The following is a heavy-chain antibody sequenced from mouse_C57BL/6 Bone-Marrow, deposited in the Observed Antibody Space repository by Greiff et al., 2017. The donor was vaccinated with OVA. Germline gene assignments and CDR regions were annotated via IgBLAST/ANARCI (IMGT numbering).Heavy chain of an antibody. J-gene: IGHJ2*01. CDR1: GYTFTDYY. CDR3: YRGYFDY. CDR2: INPNNGGT. V-gene: IGHV1-26*01. Sequence: VQLQQSGPELVKPGASVKISCKASGYTFTDYYMNWVKQSHGKSLEWIGDINPNNGGTSYNQKFKGKATLTVDKSSSTAYMELRSLTSEDSAVYYCYRGYFDYWGQGTTLTVSS.